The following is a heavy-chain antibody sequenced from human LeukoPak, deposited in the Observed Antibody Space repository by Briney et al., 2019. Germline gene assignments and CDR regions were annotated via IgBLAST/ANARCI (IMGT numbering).Heavy chain of an antibody. D-gene: IGHD4-17*01. V-gene: IGHV1-2*06. J-gene: IGHJ6*02. CDR2: INPNSGGT. CDR3: ARDSWDYDDYGGYYGMDV. Sequence: GASVKVSCKASGYTFTGYYMHWVRQAPGQGLEWMGRINPNSGGTNYAQKFQGRVTMTRDTSISTAYMELSRLRSDDTAVYYCARDSWDYDDYGGYYGMDVWGQGTTVTVSS. CDR1: GYTFTGYY.